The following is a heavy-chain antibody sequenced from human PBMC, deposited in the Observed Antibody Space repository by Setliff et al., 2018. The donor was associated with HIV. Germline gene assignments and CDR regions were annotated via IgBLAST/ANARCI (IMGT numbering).Heavy chain of an antibody. CDR1: GYTFSNYD. J-gene: IGHJ3*02. CDR3: ARGLRQDRSNSDVFDI. Sequence: ASVKVSCKASGYTFSNYDINWVRQGTGQGLEWMGWMNPNSGNTGYAQKFQGRVTMTRNTSISKVYMELTSLRYEDMAVYYCARGLRQDRSNSDVFDIWGQGTVVTVSS. CDR2: MNPNSGNT. V-gene: IGHV1-8*02. D-gene: IGHD4-4*01.